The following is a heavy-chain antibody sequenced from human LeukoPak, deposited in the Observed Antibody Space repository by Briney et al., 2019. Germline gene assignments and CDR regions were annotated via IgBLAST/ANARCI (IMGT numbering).Heavy chain of an antibody. CDR3: ASGLYGGLFGN. CDR1: GFTFSNYA. Sequence: PGGSLRLSCVMSGFTFSNYAMNWVRQAPGKGLEWISDISTNSGSTYHIESVRGRFTISRDNSKNTLYLQMNSLRADDTAVYYCASGLYGGLFGNWGQGTLVTVSS. J-gene: IGHJ4*02. D-gene: IGHD4/OR15-4a*01. CDR2: ISTNSGST. V-gene: IGHV3-23*01.